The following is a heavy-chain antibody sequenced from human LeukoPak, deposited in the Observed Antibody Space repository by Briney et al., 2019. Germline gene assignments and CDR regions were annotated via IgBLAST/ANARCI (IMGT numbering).Heavy chain of an antibody. J-gene: IGHJ4*02. V-gene: IGHV3-15*01. CDR3: TTDSYDFVTSYYHPLEY. Sequence: NPGGSLRLSCAASGFTFSNAWMSWVRQAPGKRLEWVGRIKSKTDGGTTDYAAPVKGRFTISRDDSKNTLDLQMNSLKTEDTAVYYCTTDSYDFVTSYYHPLEYWGQGTLVTVSS. CDR2: IKSKTDGGTT. CDR1: GFTFSNAW. D-gene: IGHD3-9*01.